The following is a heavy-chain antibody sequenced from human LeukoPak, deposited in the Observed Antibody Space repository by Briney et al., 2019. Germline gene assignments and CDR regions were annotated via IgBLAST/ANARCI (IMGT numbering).Heavy chain of an antibody. Sequence: GESLKISCKGSGYSFTSYWIGWVRQMPGKGLEWMGIIYPGDSDTRYSPSFQGQATISADKSISTAYLQWSSLKASDTAMYYCACGTYYDFWSGYSDAFDIWGQGTMVTVSS. CDR1: GYSFTSYW. D-gene: IGHD3-3*01. CDR3: ACGTYYDFWSGYSDAFDI. CDR2: IYPGDSDT. J-gene: IGHJ3*02. V-gene: IGHV5-51*01.